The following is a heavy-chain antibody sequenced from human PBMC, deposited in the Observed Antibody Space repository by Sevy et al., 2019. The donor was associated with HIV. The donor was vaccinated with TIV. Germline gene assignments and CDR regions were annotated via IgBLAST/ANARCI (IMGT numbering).Heavy chain of an antibody. D-gene: IGHD4-17*01. J-gene: IGHJ4*02. CDR2: IYSGGST. V-gene: IGHV3-53*01. CDR3: ARGRYGDYVYSY. Sequence: GGSLRLSCAASGFTVSSNYMSWVRQAPGKGLEWVSVIYSGGSTYYADSVKGRFTISRDNSKNTLYLQMNSLRAEDTAVYYCARGRYGDYVYSYRGQGTLVTVSS. CDR1: GFTVSSNY.